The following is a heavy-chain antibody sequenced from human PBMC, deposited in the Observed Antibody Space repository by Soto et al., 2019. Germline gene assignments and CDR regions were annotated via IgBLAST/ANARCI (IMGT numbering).Heavy chain of an antibody. D-gene: IGHD1-26*01. V-gene: IGHV4-39*01. CDR3: ASRPARGKFDQ. J-gene: IGHJ4*02. CDR1: GGSISTNGYF. Sequence: SETLSLTCIVSGGSISTNGYFWGWIRQPPGKGLEWIGTISYSGSPYYNPSLKTRITMSIDTSKNQFSLNLNSVTAADTAIYYFASRPARGKFDQWGQGTLVTVSS. CDR2: ISYSGSP.